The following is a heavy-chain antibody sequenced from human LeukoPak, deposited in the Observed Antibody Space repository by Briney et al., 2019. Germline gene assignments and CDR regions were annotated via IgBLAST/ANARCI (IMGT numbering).Heavy chain of an antibody. D-gene: IGHD3-3*01. V-gene: IGHV3-66*03. CDR1: GFTVSSNY. J-gene: IGHJ4*02. CDR3: AREPRPANDFWSGYPYYFDC. CDR2: IYSSGNT. Sequence: GGSLRLSCAASGFTVSSNYMSWVRQAPGKGLEWVSVIYSSGNTYYADSVKRRFTISRDNSKNTLYLQMNSLRAEDTAVYYCAREPRPANDFWSGYPYYFDCWGQGTLVTVSS.